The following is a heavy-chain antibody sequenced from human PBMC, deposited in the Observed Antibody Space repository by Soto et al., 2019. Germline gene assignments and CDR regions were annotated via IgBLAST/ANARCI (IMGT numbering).Heavy chain of an antibody. CDR3: AHIPNYYQYDWFDP. Sequence: QITLKESGPTLVKPTQTLTLTCTFSGFSLTTRGVGVGWIRQPPGKALECLALIYWDDDKRYSPSLQSRLSIPKDTTKNQVVLTMTNVDHVHTATYYCAHIPNYYQYDWFDPWGQGTLVCDSS. CDR2: IYWDDDK. V-gene: IGHV2-5*02. J-gene: IGHJ5*02. CDR1: GFSLTTRGVG. D-gene: IGHD3-16*01.